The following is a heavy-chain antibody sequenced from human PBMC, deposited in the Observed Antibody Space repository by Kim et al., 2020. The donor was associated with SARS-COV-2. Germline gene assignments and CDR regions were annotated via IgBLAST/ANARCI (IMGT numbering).Heavy chain of an antibody. Sequence: VKGRVTISRDNAKNSLYLQMNSLRAEDTAVYYCARAYSSSWTANYWYFDLWGRGTLVTVSS. CDR3: ARAYSSSWTANYWYFDL. J-gene: IGHJ2*01. D-gene: IGHD6-13*01. V-gene: IGHV3-7*04.